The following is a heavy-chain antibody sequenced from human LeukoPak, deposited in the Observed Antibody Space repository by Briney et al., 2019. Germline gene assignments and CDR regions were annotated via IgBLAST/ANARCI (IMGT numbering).Heavy chain of an antibody. CDR2: IYTSGST. CDR1: GGSISSYY. CDR3: ARQQLEWATIRNVGYYQYYYMDV. V-gene: IGHV4-4*07. D-gene: IGHD1-1*01. J-gene: IGHJ6*03. Sequence: NSSETLSLTCTVSGGSISSYYWSWIRQPAGKGLEWIGRIYTSGSTNYNPSLKSRVTMSVDTSKNQFSLKLSSVTAADTAVYYCARQQLEWATIRNVGYYQYYYMDVWGKGTTVTVSS.